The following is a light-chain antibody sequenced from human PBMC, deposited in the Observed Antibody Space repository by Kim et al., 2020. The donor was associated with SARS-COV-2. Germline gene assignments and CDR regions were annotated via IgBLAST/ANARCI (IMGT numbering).Light chain of an antibody. CDR2: DAS. V-gene: IGKV1-5*01. CDR1: QSISSW. CDR3: QKYNSYS. Sequence: DIQMTQSPSTLSASVGDRVTITCRASQSISSWLAWYQQKPGKAPKPLIYDASSLESGVPSRFSGSGSGTEFTLTISSLQPDDFATYYCQKYNSYSFGGGTKVDIK. J-gene: IGKJ4*01.